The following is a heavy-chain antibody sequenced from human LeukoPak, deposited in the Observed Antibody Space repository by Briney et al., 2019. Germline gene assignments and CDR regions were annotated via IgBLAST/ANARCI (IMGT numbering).Heavy chain of an antibody. J-gene: IGHJ4*02. CDR2: ISWSSGSI. D-gene: IGHD3-22*01. CDR1: GFTFDDYA. CDR3: AKGKQGGDYYDSSGPFDY. Sequence: SLRLSCAASGFTFDDYAMHWVRQAPGKGLEWVSGISWSSGSIAYADSVKGRFTISRDNAKNSLYPQMNSLRAEDTALYYCAKGKQGGDYYDSSGPFDYWGQGTLVTVSS. V-gene: IGHV3-9*01.